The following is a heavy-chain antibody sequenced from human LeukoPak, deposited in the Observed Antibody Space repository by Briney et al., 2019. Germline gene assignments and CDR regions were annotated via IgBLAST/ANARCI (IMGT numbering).Heavy chain of an antibody. D-gene: IGHD4-17*01. V-gene: IGHV4-4*07. CDR1: GGSISSYY. Sequence: SETLSLTCTVSGGSISSYYWSWIRQPAGKGLEWIGRSYTGGSTNYNPSLKSRVTMSVDTSKNQFSLKLSSVTAADTAVYYCARDPPYGDYWYFDLWGRGTLVTVSS. CDR2: SYTGGST. J-gene: IGHJ2*01. CDR3: ARDPPYGDYWYFDL.